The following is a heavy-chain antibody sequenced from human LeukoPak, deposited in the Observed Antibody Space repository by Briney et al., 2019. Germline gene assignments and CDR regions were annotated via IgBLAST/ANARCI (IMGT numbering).Heavy chain of an antibody. V-gene: IGHV3-30-3*01. CDR3: ASHSAHYDFWSGYYDYYYYMDV. D-gene: IGHD3-3*01. CDR2: ISYDGSNK. Sequence: GGSLRLSCAASGFTFSSYAMHWVRQAPGKGLEWVAVISYDGSNKYYADSVKGRFTISRDNAKNSLYLQMNSLRAEDTAVYYCASHSAHYDFWSGYYDYYYYMDVWGKGTTVTVSS. J-gene: IGHJ6*03. CDR1: GFTFSSYA.